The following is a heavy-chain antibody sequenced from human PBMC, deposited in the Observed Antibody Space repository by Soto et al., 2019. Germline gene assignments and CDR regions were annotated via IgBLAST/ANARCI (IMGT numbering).Heavy chain of an antibody. Sequence: SVKVSCGASGYTFTSYYMHWVRQAPAQGLEWMGIINPSGGSTSYAQKFQGRVTMTRDTSTSTVYMELSSLRSEDTAVYYCARDLKMGILAPDAFDIWGQGTMVTVSS. CDR2: INPSGGST. V-gene: IGHV1-46*01. CDR3: ARDLKMGILAPDAFDI. D-gene: IGHD3-3*02. CDR1: GYTFTSYY. J-gene: IGHJ3*02.